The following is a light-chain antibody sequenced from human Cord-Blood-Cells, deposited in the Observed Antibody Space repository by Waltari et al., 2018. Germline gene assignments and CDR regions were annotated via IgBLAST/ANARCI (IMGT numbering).Light chain of an antibody. CDR2: GAS. CDR1: QSVSSSY. CDR3: QQYGSSPPIT. V-gene: IGKV3-20*01. Sequence: EIVLTQSPGTLSLSPGDRATLSGMASQSVSSSYLAWYQQKPGQAPRLLIYGASSRATGIPDRFSGSGSGTDFTLTISRLEPEDFAVYYCQQYGSSPPITFGQGTRLEIK. J-gene: IGKJ5*01.